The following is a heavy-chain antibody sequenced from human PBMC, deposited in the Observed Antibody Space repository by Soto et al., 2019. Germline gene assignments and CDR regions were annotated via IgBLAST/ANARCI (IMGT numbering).Heavy chain of an antibody. D-gene: IGHD2-15*01. CDR2: INTDGSGT. V-gene: IGHV3-74*01. CDR3: AKDEVLVEVVARDYYGMDV. J-gene: IGHJ6*02. CDR1: GFTFSDW. Sequence: PGGSLRLSCAASGFTFSDWMHWVRQAPGKGLVWVSRINTDGSGTSYADSVKGRFTISRDNSKNTLYLQMNSLRAEDTAVYYCAKDEVLVEVVARDYYGMDVWGQGTTVTVSS.